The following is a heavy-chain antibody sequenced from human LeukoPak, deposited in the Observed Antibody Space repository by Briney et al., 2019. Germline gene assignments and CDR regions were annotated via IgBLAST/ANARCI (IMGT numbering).Heavy chain of an antibody. Sequence: GGSLRLSCAASGFTFSNAWMSWVRQAPGKGLEWVGRIKSNTHDGTTDYAAPVKGRFTISRDDSKNTLYLQMNSLKTEDTAVYYCTTLWYYYDNTDYWGQGTLVTVSS. CDR3: TTLWYYYDNTDY. CDR2: IKSNTHDGTT. D-gene: IGHD3-22*01. V-gene: IGHV3-15*01. J-gene: IGHJ4*02. CDR1: GFTFSNAW.